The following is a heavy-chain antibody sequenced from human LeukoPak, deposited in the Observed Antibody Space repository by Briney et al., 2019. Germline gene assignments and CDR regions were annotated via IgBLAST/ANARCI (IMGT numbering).Heavy chain of an antibody. Sequence: SETLSLTCTVSGGSISSYYWSWIRQPPGKGLEWIGYIYYSGSTNYNPSLKSRVTISVDTSKNQFSLKLSSVTAVDTAVYYCARGRIQLWSQFDYWGQGTLVTVSS. CDR3: ARGRIQLWSQFDY. J-gene: IGHJ4*02. D-gene: IGHD5-18*01. CDR2: IYYSGST. CDR1: GGSISSYY. V-gene: IGHV4-59*01.